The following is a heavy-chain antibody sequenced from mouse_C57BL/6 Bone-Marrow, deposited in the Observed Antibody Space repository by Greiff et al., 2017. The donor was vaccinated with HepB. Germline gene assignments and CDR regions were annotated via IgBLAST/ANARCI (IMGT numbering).Heavy chain of an antibody. CDR1: GFNIKDYY. J-gene: IGHJ2*01. V-gene: IGHV14-2*01. Sequence: EVKLMESGAELVKPGASVKLSCTASGFNIKDYYMHWVKQRTEQGLEWIGRIDPEDGDTKYAPKFQGKATITADTSSNTAYLQLSSLTSEDTAVYYCARHYYGNSYYFDYWGQGTTLTVSS. CDR2: IDPEDGDT. CDR3: ARHYYGNSYYFDY. D-gene: IGHD2-1*01.